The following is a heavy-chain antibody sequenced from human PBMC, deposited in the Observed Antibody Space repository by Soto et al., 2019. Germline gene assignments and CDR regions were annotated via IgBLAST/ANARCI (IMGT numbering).Heavy chain of an antibody. D-gene: IGHD5-18*01. J-gene: IGHJ6*02. CDR1: AFTFSSYR. CDR2: ISYDASDK. V-gene: IGHV3-30*18. Sequence: QVQLVESGGGVVQPGRSLRLSCAASAFTFSSYRIHWVRQAPGKGLDWVAVISYDASDKYYADSVKGRFTISRDNSKNTLYQQMNSLRAEDTSVYYCVKERYGQLGLEDFGMDAWGQGTTVTFSS. CDR3: VKERYGQLGLEDFGMDA.